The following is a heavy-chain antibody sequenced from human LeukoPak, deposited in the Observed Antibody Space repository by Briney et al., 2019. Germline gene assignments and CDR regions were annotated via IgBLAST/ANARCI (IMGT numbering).Heavy chain of an antibody. V-gene: IGHV3-74*01. D-gene: IGHD3-16*01. J-gene: IGHJ5*02. Sequence: GGSLTLSCAASGFPFSSYWMHWVRQGPGKGLVWVSRISTDGSSTDYADSVKGRFTISRENAKNTLYLQMNSLRAEDTAVYYCARTRTLPIAGGFDTWGQGSLVTVSS. CDR1: GFPFSSYW. CDR3: ARTRTLPIAGGFDT. CDR2: ISTDGSST.